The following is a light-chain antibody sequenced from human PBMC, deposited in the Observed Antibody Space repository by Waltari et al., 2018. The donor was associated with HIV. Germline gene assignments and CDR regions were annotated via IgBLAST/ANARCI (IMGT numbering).Light chain of an antibody. J-gene: IGLJ1*01. CDR1: TSDVGGYNY. CDR3: SSYTRSTVYV. Sequence: QSALTQPASVSGSPGQSNTIPCTGTTSDVGGYNYVSWYQQHPGKAPKLMIYEVSNRPSGVSNRFSGSKSGSTASLTISGLQAEDEADYYCSSYTRSTVYVFGTGTKVTVL. V-gene: IGLV2-14*01. CDR2: EVS.